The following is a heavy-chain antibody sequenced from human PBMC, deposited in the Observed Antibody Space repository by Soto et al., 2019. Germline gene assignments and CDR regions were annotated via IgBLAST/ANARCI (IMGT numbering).Heavy chain of an antibody. CDR1: GYTFTSYG. D-gene: IGHD2-21*02. Sequence: ASLKVCCKASGYTFTSYGVSWLRKAPGQGLEWMGWISAYNGNTNYAQKLQGRVTMTTDTSTSTAYMELRSLRSDDTAVYYCAILGYCGGDCYSHYFDYWGQGTLVSVSS. CDR2: ISAYNGNT. CDR3: AILGYCGGDCYSHYFDY. J-gene: IGHJ4*02. V-gene: IGHV1-18*04.